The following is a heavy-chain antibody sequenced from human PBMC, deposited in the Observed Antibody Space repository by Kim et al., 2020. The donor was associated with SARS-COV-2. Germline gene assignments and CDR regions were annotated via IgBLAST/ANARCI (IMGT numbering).Heavy chain of an antibody. CDR2: INHSGST. CDR3: ARAPPVSSSWYTGYYYYMDV. D-gene: IGHD6-13*01. CDR1: GGSFSGYY. J-gene: IGHJ6*03. V-gene: IGHV4-34*01. Sequence: SETLSLTCAVYGGSFSGYYWSWIRQPPGKGLEWIGEINHSGSTNYNPSLKSRVTISVDTSKNQFSLKLSSVTAADTAVYYCARAPPVSSSWYTGYYYYMDVWGKGTTVTVSS.